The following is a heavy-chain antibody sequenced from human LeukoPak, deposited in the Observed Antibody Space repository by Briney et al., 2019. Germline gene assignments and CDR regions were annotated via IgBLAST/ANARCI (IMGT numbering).Heavy chain of an antibody. Sequence: GGSLRLSCAASGFTFSSYGMHWVRQAPGKGLEWVAVIWYDGSNKYYADSVKGRFTISRDNSKNTLYLQMNSLRAEDTAVYYCARAAAYSSGWYYFDYWGQGTLVTVSS. J-gene: IGHJ4*02. D-gene: IGHD6-19*01. CDR3: ARAAAYSSGWYYFDY. CDR1: GFTFSSYG. CDR2: IWYDGSNK. V-gene: IGHV3-33*01.